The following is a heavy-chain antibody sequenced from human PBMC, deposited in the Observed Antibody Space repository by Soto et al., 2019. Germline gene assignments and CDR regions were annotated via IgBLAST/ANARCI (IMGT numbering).Heavy chain of an antibody. CDR3: ARVWYSGYDFSSFYY. D-gene: IGHD5-12*01. CDR2: INHSGST. J-gene: IGHJ4*02. Sequence: SETLSLTCAVYGGSFSGYYWSWIRQPPGKGLEWIGEINHSGSTNYNPSLKSRVTISVDTSKNQFSLKLSSVTAADTAVYYCARVWYSGYDFSSFYYWGQGTLVTVSS. V-gene: IGHV4-34*01. CDR1: GGSFSGYY.